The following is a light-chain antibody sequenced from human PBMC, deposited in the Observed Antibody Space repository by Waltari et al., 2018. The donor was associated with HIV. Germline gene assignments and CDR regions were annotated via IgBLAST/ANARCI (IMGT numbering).Light chain of an antibody. Sequence: QSALIQPPSVSGTPGQTVIISCSGTYSNFGRFYVHWYRHPPGTTPTLLIYQNKQSPSVVSDRCTGSKSVSSASLVISGLRGDDEGDYFCAAWDATPKSHWIFGGGTSLTVL. J-gene: IGLJ2*01. CDR3: AAWDATPKSHWI. CDR2: QNK. CDR1: YSNFGRFY. V-gene: IGLV1-47*01.